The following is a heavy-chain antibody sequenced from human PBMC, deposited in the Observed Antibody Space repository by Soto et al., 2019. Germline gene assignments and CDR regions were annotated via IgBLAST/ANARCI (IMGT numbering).Heavy chain of an antibody. CDR1: GYSFAGYY. V-gene: IGHV1-2*02. CDR2: IDPNSGDT. Sequence: ASVKVSCKTSGYSFAGYYVQWVRQAPGQGLEWMGWIDPNSGDTKYAQKFQGRVTMTRDTLISTAYMELTRLTSDDTAVYYCARDFVGVVMDYGMDVWGQGTTVTVSS. CDR3: ARDFVGVVMDYGMDV. D-gene: IGHD2-15*01. J-gene: IGHJ6*02.